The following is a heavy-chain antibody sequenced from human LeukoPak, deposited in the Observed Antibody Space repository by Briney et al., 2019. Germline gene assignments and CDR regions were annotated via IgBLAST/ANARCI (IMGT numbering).Heavy chain of an antibody. J-gene: IGHJ4*02. CDR2: IYYSGST. Sequence: SETLSLTCTVSGGSISSGDYYWSWIRQPPGKGLEWIGYIYYSGSTNYNPSLKSRVTISVDTSKNQFSLKLSSVTAADTAVYYCARDRAYCSSTSCYHPFDYWGQGTLVTVSS. D-gene: IGHD2-2*01. V-gene: IGHV4-61*08. CDR3: ARDRAYCSSTSCYHPFDY. CDR1: GGSISSGDYY.